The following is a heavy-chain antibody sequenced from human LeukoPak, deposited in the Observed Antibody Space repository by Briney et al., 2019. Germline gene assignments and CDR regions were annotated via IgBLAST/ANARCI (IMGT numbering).Heavy chain of an antibody. CDR2: INWNGGST. CDR1: GFTFSSYE. V-gene: IGHV3-20*04. CDR3: ARVGAKSSFFDY. D-gene: IGHD1-26*01. Sequence: GGSLRLSCAASGFTFSSYEMNWVRHAPGKGLEWVSGINWNGGSTGYADSVKGRFTISRDNAKNSLYLQMNSLRAEDTALYYCARVGAKSSFFDYWGQGTLVTVSS. J-gene: IGHJ4*02.